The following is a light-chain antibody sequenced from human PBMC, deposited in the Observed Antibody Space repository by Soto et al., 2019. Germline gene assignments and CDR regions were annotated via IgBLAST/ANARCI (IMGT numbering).Light chain of an antibody. V-gene: IGKV3-20*01. J-gene: IGKJ1*01. CDR1: QNIRGNE. CDR3: QDYGTSHPWT. Sequence: EVVLTQSPGALSLSPGEGVTLSCRASQNIRGNELAWYRQKRGQAPRLPMYGGSTRADGIPDRFSGRGTGTNFTLTISRLEPEDSAVYYCQDYGTSHPWTFGQGTKLEIK. CDR2: GGS.